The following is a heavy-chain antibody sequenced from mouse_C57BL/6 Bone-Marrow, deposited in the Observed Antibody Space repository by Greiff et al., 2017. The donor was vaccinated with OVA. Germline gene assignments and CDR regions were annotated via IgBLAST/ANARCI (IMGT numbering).Heavy chain of an antibody. J-gene: IGHJ2*01. CDR2: IDPENGDT. CDR1: GFNITDDY. V-gene: IGHV14-4*01. CDR3: TTFTTVVEGYFDY. Sequence: DVHLVESGAELVRPGASVKLSCTASGFNITDDYMHWVKQRPEQGLEWIGWIDPENGDTEYASKFQGKATITADTSSNTAYLQLSSLTSEDTAVYYCTTFTTVVEGYFDYWGQGTTLTVSS. D-gene: IGHD1-1*01.